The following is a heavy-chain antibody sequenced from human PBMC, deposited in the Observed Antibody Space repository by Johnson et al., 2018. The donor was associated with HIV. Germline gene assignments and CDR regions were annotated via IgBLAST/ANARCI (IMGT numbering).Heavy chain of an antibody. V-gene: IGHV3-66*02. J-gene: IGHJ3*02. CDR1: GFTVSSNY. Sequence: VQLVESGGGLVQPGGSLRLSCAASGFTVSSNYMSWVRQAPGKGLEWVSVIIASGGNTDYADSVKGRFTISRDNSKNTLYLQMGSLRTEDMAVYYCARELYESSGYPQDAFDIWGQGTMVTVSS. D-gene: IGHD3-22*01. CDR3: ARELYESSGYPQDAFDI. CDR2: IASGGNT.